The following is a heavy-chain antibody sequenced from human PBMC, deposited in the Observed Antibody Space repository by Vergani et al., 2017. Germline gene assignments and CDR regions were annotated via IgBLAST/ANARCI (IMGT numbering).Heavy chain of an antibody. D-gene: IGHD3-22*01. CDR3: ARRYYYDSSGPSGDYYGMDV. J-gene: IGHJ6*02. V-gene: IGHV3-11*06. Sequence: QVQLVESGGGLVKPGGSLRLSCAASGFTFSDYYMSWIRQAPGKGLEWVSYISSSSSYTNYADSVKGRFTISRDNSKNTLYLQMNSLRAEDTAVYYCARRYYYDSSGPSGDYYGMDVWGQGP. CDR1: GFTFSDYY. CDR2: ISSSSSYT.